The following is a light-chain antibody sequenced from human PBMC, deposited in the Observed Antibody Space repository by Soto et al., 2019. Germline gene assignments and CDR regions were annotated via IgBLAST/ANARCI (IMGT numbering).Light chain of an antibody. CDR3: QHRYNWPLT. V-gene: IGKV3-11*01. CDR1: QSISSF. Sequence: DIVLTQSPATPSLSPGERATLSCRASQSISSFLAWYQQKPGQAPRLLIYDASNRATGIPARFSGSGSGTDFTLTISSLEPEDFAVYYCQHRYNWPLTFGGGSKVEIK. CDR2: DAS. J-gene: IGKJ4*01.